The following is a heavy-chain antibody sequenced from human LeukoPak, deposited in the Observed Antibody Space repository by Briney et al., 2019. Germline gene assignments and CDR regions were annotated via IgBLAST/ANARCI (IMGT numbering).Heavy chain of an antibody. CDR1: GFTFDDYA. V-gene: IGHV3-9*01. D-gene: IGHD6-13*01. J-gene: IGHJ4*02. CDR3: ARDMGGVAAAAPLRSADY. Sequence: GGSLRLSCAASGFTFDDYAMHWVRQTPGKGLEWVSGISWNSDSIGYADSVKGRFTISRDNAKNSLFLQMNSLRPEDTALYYCARDMGGVAAAAPLRSADYWGQGTLVTVSS. CDR2: ISWNSDSI.